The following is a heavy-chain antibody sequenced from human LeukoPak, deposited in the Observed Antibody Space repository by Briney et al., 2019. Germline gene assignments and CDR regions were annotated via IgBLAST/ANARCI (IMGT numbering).Heavy chain of an antibody. D-gene: IGHD3-22*01. CDR3: ARDRDSSGYYDAFDI. J-gene: IGHJ3*02. V-gene: IGHV4-4*07. CDR1: GGSISSYY. CDR2: IYTSGST. Sequence: SETLSLTCTVSGGSISSYYWSWIRQPAGKGLEWIGRIYTSGSTNYNPSLKSRVTMSVDTSKNQFSLKLSSVTAADTAVYYCARDRDSSGYYDAFDIWGQGTMVTVSS.